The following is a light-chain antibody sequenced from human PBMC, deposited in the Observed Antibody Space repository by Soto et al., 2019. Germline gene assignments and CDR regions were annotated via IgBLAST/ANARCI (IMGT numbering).Light chain of an antibody. CDR1: SSDVGGYNY. CDR2: EVR. Sequence: QSALTQPASVSWSPGQSITISCTGTSSDVGGYNYVSWYQQHPGKAPKLLIYEVRHRPSGISNRFSGSKSGNTASLTISGLQAEDEADFYCTSYTSSSTYVFGTGTKVTVL. V-gene: IGLV2-14*01. J-gene: IGLJ1*01. CDR3: TSYTSSSTYV.